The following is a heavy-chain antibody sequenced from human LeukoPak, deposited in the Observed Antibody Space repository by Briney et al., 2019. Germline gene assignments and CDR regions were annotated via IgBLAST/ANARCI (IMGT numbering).Heavy chain of an antibody. CDR3: ARGHHYYDSSAYYY. V-gene: IGHV3-74*01. D-gene: IGHD3-22*01. CDR1: GFTFSSSW. J-gene: IGHJ4*02. Sequence: GGSLRLSCAASGFTFSSSWMYWVRHAPGKGLVWVSRINSDESITTYADSVKGRFTISRDNAKNALYLQMNSLRAEDTAVYYCARGHHYYDSSAYYYWGQGTLVTVSS. CDR2: INSDESIT.